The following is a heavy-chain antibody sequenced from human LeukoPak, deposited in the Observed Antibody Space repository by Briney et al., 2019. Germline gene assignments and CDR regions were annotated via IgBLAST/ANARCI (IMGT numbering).Heavy chain of an antibody. Sequence: ASVKVSCKASGYTLSDHFLHWVRQAPGQGLEWLGWINPTYGNTKYAQKFEGRVTMTSDTALNTAYMELTGLTSNDTAVYYCARDGRSGSSYYFDYWGQGTLVTVSS. CDR3: ARDGRSGSSYYFDY. CDR1: GYTLSDHF. J-gene: IGHJ4*02. V-gene: IGHV1-2*02. D-gene: IGHD1-26*01. CDR2: INPTYGNT.